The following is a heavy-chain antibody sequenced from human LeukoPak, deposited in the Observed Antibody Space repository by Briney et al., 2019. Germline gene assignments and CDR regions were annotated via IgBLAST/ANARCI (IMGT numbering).Heavy chain of an antibody. D-gene: IGHD3-22*01. Sequence: GGSLRLSCAASGFTFNNYAMSWVRQAPGKGLEWVSAISGSGGSTYYADSVKGRFTISRDNSKNTLYLQMNSLRAEDTAVYYCAKDANTRTYYYDSSGLSTLPYYFDYWGQGTLVTVSS. J-gene: IGHJ4*02. CDR3: AKDANTRTYYYDSSGLSTLPYYFDY. V-gene: IGHV3-23*01. CDR2: ISGSGGST. CDR1: GFTFNNYA.